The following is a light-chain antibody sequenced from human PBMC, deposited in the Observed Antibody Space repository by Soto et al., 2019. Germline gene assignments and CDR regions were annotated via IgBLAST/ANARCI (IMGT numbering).Light chain of an antibody. CDR1: QGISSW. J-gene: IGKJ1*01. Sequence: DIQMTQSPSSVSASVGDRITSTCRASQGISSWLAWYQQKPGKAPKLLIYAASTLQSEVPSRFRGSGSGADFTLTISNLQPEDVATYYCQQGNSFPWTFGQGTKVEIK. CDR2: AAS. V-gene: IGKV1-12*01. CDR3: QQGNSFPWT.